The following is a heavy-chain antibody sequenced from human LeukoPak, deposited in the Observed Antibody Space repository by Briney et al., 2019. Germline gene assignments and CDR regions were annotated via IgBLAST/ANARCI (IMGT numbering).Heavy chain of an antibody. CDR2: ISGDGSRT. D-gene: IGHD2/OR15-2a*01. CDR1: GFIFSDHW. CDR3: TVIVTGS. Sequence: GGSLRLSCAASGFIFSDHWTYWVRQAPGKGLVWVSRISGDGSRTNYADSVKGRFTISRDNAKNTLYLQMNSLRVEDTAVYYCTVIVTGSWGQGTLVTVSS. J-gene: IGHJ5*02. V-gene: IGHV3-74*01.